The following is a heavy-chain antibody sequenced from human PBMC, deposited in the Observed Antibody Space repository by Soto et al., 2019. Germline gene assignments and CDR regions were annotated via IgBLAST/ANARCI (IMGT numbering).Heavy chain of an antibody. CDR2: LNTGNGNT. V-gene: IGHV1-3*04. CDR1: GYTFSSYA. Sequence: GASVKVSCKASGYTFSSYAMHWVRQAPGQRLEWMAWLNTGNGNTKYSQKFQGRVTITRDTSASTAYMELSSLRSEDTAVYYCARSEGAWNFDYWGQGTLVTVSS. CDR3: ARSEGAWNFDY. D-gene: IGHD5-12*01. J-gene: IGHJ4*02.